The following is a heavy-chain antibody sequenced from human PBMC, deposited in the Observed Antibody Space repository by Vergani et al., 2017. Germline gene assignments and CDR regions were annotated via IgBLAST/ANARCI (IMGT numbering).Heavy chain of an antibody. CDR1: GYTFSTYG. CDR2: ISAYNGKT. J-gene: IGHJ4*02. Sequence: QVQLVQSGAEVKKPGASVKVSCKASGYTFSTYGISWVRQAPGQGLEWMGWISAYNGKTYYAQKFQGRVTITADKSTSTAYMELSSLRSEDTAVYYCATGDQLVAATRFDYWGQGTLVTVSS. V-gene: IGHV1-18*01. CDR3: ATGDQLVAATRFDY. D-gene: IGHD2-15*01.